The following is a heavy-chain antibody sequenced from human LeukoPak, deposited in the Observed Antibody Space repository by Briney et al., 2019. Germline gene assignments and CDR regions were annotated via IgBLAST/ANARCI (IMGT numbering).Heavy chain of an antibody. CDR2: ISGSGGST. CDR3: ACLEYYYYGMDV. CDR1: GFTFSSYA. J-gene: IGHJ6*02. V-gene: IGHV3-23*01. Sequence: GGSLRLSCAASGFTFSSYAMSWVRQAPGKGLEWVSAISGSGGSTYYADSVKGRFTISRDNAKNSLYLQMNRLRAEDTAAYYCACLEYYYYGMDVWGQGTTVPVSS.